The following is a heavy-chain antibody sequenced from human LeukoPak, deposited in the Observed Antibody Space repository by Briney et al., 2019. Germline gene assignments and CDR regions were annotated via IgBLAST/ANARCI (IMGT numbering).Heavy chain of an antibody. CDR2: MNPNSGNT. CDR3: ARGRLDYYYDSSGYYSYYYYYMDV. D-gene: IGHD3-22*01. Sequence: ASVKVSCKASGYTFTSYDINWVRQATGQGLEWMGWMNPNSGNTGYAQKFQGRVTMTRNTSISTAYMELSSLRSEDTAVYYCARGRLDYYYDSSGYYSYYYYYMDVWGKGTTVTISS. V-gene: IGHV1-8*01. J-gene: IGHJ6*03. CDR1: GYTFTSYD.